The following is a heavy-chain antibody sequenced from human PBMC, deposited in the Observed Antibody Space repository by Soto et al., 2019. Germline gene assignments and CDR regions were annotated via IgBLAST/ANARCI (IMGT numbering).Heavy chain of an antibody. CDR1: GFTFSDYY. Sequence: GWSLRLSCAASGFTFSDYYMNWIRQAPGKGLEWVSYISGGGGSTIQYADSVKGRFTISRDNAKKSVYLQMNSLRAEDTAMYYCARLRGYYDSSGFEYWGQGILVTVSS. J-gene: IGHJ4*02. CDR3: ARLRGYYDSSGFEY. D-gene: IGHD3-22*01. CDR2: ISGGGGSTI. V-gene: IGHV3-11*01.